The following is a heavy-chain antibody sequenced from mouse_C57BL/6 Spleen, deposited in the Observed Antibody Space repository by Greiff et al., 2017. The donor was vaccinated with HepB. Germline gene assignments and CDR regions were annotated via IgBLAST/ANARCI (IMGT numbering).Heavy chain of an antibody. Sequence: DVKLVESGGGLVKPGGSLKLSCAASGFTFSDYGMHWVRQAPEKGLEWVAYISSGSSTIYYADTVKGRFTISRDNAKNTLFLQMTSLRSEDTAMYYWARAPITTVVADYWGQGTTLTVSS. D-gene: IGHD1-1*01. CDR1: GFTFSDYG. CDR3: ARAPITTVVADY. J-gene: IGHJ2*01. CDR2: ISSGSSTI. V-gene: IGHV5-17*01.